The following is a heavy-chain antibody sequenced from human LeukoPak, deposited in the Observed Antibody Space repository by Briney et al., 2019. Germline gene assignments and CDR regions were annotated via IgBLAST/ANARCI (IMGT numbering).Heavy chain of an antibody. D-gene: IGHD6-19*01. J-gene: IGHJ4*02. Sequence: GGSLILSCAASGFTFSSYAMSWVRQAPGKGLEGVSAISGSGGSTYYADSVKGRFTISGDNSKNTLYLQMNSLRAEDTAVYYCAKDGKERQWLHWGQGTLVTVSS. CDR2: ISGSGGST. V-gene: IGHV3-23*01. CDR3: AKDGKERQWLH. CDR1: GFTFSSYA.